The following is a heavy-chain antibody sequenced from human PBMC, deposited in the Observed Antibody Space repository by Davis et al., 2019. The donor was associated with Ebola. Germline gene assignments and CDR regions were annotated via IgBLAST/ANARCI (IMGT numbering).Heavy chain of an antibody. Sequence: AASVKVSCKASGYTFTSYYMHWVRQAPGQGLEWMGIINPSGGSTSYAQKLQGRVTMTTDTSTSTAYMELRSLRSDDTAVYYCAREPERATDFDYWGQGTLVTVSS. J-gene: IGHJ4*02. CDR2: INPSGGST. V-gene: IGHV1-46*01. CDR1: GYTFTSYY. CDR3: AREPERATDFDY. D-gene: IGHD1-14*01.